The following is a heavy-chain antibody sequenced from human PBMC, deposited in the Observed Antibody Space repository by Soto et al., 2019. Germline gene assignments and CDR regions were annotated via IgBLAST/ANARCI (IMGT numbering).Heavy chain of an antibody. D-gene: IGHD4-17*01. V-gene: IGHV3-33*01. CDR2: IWYDGTNK. CDR1: GFTFSSYG. CDR3: ARDSTVTIMGSLVY. Sequence: QVQLVESGGGVVQPGRSLRLSCAASGFTFSSYGMHWVRQAPGKGLEWVAVIWYDGTNKYYADSVKGRFTISRDNSKKALYLQMNSLRAEDTAVYYCARDSTVTIMGSLVYWGQGNLVTVSS. J-gene: IGHJ4*02.